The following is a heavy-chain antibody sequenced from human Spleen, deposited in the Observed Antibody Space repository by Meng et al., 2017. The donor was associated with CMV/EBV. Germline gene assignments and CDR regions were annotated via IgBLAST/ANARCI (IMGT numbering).Heavy chain of an antibody. CDR1: GFTFSSYS. CDR3: ARVPLMGGNSEY. Sequence: GESLKISCAASGFTFSSYSMNWVRQTPGKGLEWIAYISSSSDTVNYADSVKGRFTMSRDNAKNSVYLQMTSLRADDTAVYYCARVPLMGGNSEYWGQGTLVTVSS. CDR2: ISSSSDTV. J-gene: IGHJ4*02. D-gene: IGHD1-26*01. V-gene: IGHV3-48*04.